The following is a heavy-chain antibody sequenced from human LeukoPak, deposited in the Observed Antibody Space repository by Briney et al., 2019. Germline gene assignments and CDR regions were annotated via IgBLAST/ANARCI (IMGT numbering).Heavy chain of an antibody. CDR1: GFTLNNAW. CDR2: IKRETDGGTI. D-gene: IGHD3-22*01. J-gene: IGHJ4*02. Sequence: GGSLRLSCAASGFTLNNAWMSWVRQAPGKGLEWLGRIKRETDGGTIDYAAPVKGRFTISRDDSRNTLYLQMNSLKTEDTAVYYCSTTYYYDSSEGYWGQGTLVTVSS. CDR3: STTYYYDSSEGY. V-gene: IGHV3-15*01.